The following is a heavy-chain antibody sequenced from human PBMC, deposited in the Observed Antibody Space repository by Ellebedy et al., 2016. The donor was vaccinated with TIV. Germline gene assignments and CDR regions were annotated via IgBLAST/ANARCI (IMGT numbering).Heavy chain of an antibody. Sequence: GGSLRLSCAASGFTFSTYAMSWVRQAPGKGLEWVSGISGSGGSTYYADSVKGRFTISRDNSKNTLFLQMDSLRVEDTAVYFCASFDYSDYGYFFDYWGQGILVTVSS. CDR1: GFTFSTYA. J-gene: IGHJ4*02. CDR2: ISGSGGST. CDR3: ASFDYSDYGYFFDY. V-gene: IGHV3-23*01. D-gene: IGHD4-11*01.